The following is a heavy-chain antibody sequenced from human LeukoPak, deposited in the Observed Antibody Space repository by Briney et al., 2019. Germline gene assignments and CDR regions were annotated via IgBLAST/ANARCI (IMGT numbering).Heavy chain of an antibody. J-gene: IGHJ4*02. CDR3: ASQSFGELAY. D-gene: IGHD3-10*01. CDR2: ISSSGSTI. Sequence: PGGSLRLSCAASGFTFSSYEMNWVRQAPGKGLEWVSYISSSGSTIYYADSVKGRFTISRDNAKNSLYLQMNSLRAEDTAVYYCASQSFGELAYWGQGTLVTVTS. V-gene: IGHV3-48*03. CDR1: GFTFSSYE.